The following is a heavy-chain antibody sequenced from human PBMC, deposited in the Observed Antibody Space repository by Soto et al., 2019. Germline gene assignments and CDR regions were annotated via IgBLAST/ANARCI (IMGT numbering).Heavy chain of an antibody. J-gene: IGHJ4*02. CDR1: GLTVSSNY. V-gene: IGHV3-53*01. Sequence: SLRLSCAASGLTVSSNYMSWVRQAPGKGLEWVSNIYSGGTTDYADSVKGRFTISRDNSKNTLYLQMNSLRAEDTAVYYCASEVELARTPIADYFGQGTLVTISS. CDR3: ASEVELARTPIADY. D-gene: IGHD1-1*01. CDR2: IYSGGTT.